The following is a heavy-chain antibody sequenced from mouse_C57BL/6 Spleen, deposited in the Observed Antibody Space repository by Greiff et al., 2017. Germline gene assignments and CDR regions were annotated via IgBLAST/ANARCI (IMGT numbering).Heavy chain of an antibody. V-gene: IGHV14-2*01. CDR3: ASPLSTTVVATDY. D-gene: IGHD1-1*01. CDR2: IDPEDGET. CDR1: GFNIKDYY. J-gene: IGHJ2*01. Sequence: EVQLQQSGAELVKPGASVTLSCTASGFNIKDYYMHWVKQRTEQGLEWIGRIDPEDGETKYAPKFPGKATITADTSSNTAYLQLSSLTSEDTAVYYCASPLSTTVVATDYWGQGTTLTVAS.